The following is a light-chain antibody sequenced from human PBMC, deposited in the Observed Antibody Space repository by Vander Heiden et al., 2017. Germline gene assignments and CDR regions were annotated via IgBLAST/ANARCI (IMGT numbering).Light chain of an antibody. V-gene: IGKV1-39*01. Sequence: DIQMTQSPSSLSASVGDRVTITCRASQTITNYLNWYQQKPGKAPRLLIYASSTLQSGVPSRFSGSGSGTDFTLTISSLQPEDFATYYYQQSYSTPFTFGPGTKVDIK. CDR1: QTITNY. CDR3: QQSYSTPFT. CDR2: ASS. J-gene: IGKJ3*01.